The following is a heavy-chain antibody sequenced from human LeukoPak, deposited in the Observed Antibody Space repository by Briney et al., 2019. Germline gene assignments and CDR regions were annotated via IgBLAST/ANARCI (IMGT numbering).Heavy chain of an antibody. CDR3: ARTRGSSWSPDY. CDR1: GFTFSSYW. V-gene: IGHV3-74*01. D-gene: IGHD6-13*01. Sequence: GGSLRLSCAGSGFTFSSYWMHWVRQAPGKGLVWVSRINSDGSSTSYADSVKGRFTISRDNAKNTLYLQMNSLRAEDTAVYYCARTRGSSWSPDYWGQGTLVTVSS. J-gene: IGHJ4*02. CDR2: INSDGSST.